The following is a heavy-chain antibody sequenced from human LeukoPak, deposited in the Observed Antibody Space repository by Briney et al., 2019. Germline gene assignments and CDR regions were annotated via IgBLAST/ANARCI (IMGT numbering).Heavy chain of an antibody. D-gene: IGHD3-10*01. Sequence: GGSLRPSCAASGFTFSDYYMSWIRQAPGKGLEWVSYISSSGSTIYYADSVKGRFTISRDNAKNSLYLQMNSLRAEDTAVYYCARVTGYGSRTRFDPWGQGTLVTVSS. CDR1: GFTFSDYY. CDR2: ISSSGSTI. CDR3: ARVTGYGSRTRFDP. J-gene: IGHJ5*02. V-gene: IGHV3-11*01.